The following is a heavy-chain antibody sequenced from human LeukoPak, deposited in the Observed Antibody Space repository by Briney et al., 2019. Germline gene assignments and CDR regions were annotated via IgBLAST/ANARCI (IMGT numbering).Heavy chain of an antibody. J-gene: IGHJ5*02. CDR2: IYYSGST. Sequence: PSETLSLTCTVSGGSISSYYWSWIRQPPGKGLEWIGYIYYSGSTNYNPSLKSRVTISVDTSKNQFSLKLSSVTAADTAVYYCARVIDYYDSSGYYWSTVWFDPWGQGTLVTVSS. V-gene: IGHV4-59*12. CDR1: GGSISSYY. CDR3: ARVIDYYDSSGYYWSTVWFDP. D-gene: IGHD3-22*01.